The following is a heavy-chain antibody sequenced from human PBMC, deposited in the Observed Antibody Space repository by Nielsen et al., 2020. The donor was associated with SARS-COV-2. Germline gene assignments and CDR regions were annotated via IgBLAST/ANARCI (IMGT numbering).Heavy chain of an antibody. J-gene: IGHJ6*02. D-gene: IGHD3-10*01. CDR3: ARDPSLWFGEYPTDYYGMDV. CDR1: GFTFSSYW. CDR2: INSDGSST. V-gene: IGHV3-74*01. Sequence: GESLKISCAASGFTFSSYWMHWVRQAPGKGLVWVSRINSDGSSTSYADSVKGRFTISRDNAKNTLYLQMNSLRAEDTAVYYCARDPSLWFGEYPTDYYGMDVWGQGTTVTVSS.